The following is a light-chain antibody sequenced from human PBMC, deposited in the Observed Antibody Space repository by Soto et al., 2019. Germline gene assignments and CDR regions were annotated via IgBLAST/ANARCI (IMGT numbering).Light chain of an antibody. Sequence: DIQITQTASCVSASVGDRVTITRLASLPISNYLAWYQQQPGKAPKVLIYDASKLQTGVPSRFSGRGSGKDFTFTISSLQPDDSGTYYCQQFYDLPITFGQGTRLEIK. J-gene: IGKJ5*01. V-gene: IGKV1-33*01. CDR2: DAS. CDR1: LPISNY. CDR3: QQFYDLPIT.